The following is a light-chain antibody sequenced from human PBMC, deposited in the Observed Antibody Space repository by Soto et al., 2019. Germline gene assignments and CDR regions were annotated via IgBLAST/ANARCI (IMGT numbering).Light chain of an antibody. V-gene: IGKV1-16*02. CDR2: DAS. CDR3: QQYKTFPFT. J-gene: IGKJ4*01. CDR1: QDIGNN. Sequence: DIQMTQSPSPLSASVGDRVTITCRASQDIGNNLAWFQQIPGKAPRSLIYDASTLQSGVPSKFSGTGSGTEFSLTISSLQPEDLASYYCQQYKTFPFTFGGGTKVEIK.